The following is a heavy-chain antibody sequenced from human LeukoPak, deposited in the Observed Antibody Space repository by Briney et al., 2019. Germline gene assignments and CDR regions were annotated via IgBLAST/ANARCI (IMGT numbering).Heavy chain of an antibody. V-gene: IGHV1-69*13. J-gene: IGHJ4*02. D-gene: IGHD3-10*02. Sequence: ASVKVSCKASGGTFSSYAISWVRQAPGQGLEWMGGIIPIFDTTNYAQKFQGRVTITADESTSTAYMELRSLRSDDTAVYYCARGIFGGRGTDDYYFDYWGQGTLVTVSS. CDR1: GGTFSSYA. CDR3: ARGIFGGRGTDDYYFDY. CDR2: IIPIFDTT.